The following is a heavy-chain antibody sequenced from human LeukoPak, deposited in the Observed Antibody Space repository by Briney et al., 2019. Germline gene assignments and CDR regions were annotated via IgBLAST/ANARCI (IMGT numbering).Heavy chain of an antibody. Sequence: GGSLRLSCTVSGFTVSSNSMSWVRQAPGKGLEWVSFIYSDNTHYSDSVKGRFTISRDNSKNTLYLQMNSLRAEDTAVYYCAKSNGYGLIDIWGQGTMVTVPS. D-gene: IGHD3-10*01. CDR1: GFTVSSNS. J-gene: IGHJ3*02. V-gene: IGHV3-53*01. CDR3: AKSNGYGLIDI. CDR2: IYSDNT.